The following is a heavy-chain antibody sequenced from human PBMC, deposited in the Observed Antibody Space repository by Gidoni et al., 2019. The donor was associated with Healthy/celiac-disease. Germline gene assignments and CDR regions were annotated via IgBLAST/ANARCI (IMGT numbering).Heavy chain of an antibody. D-gene: IGHD5-12*01. J-gene: IGHJ4*02. CDR3: ARDYWGRDGYNFVDY. V-gene: IGHV3-30-3*01. CDR1: GFTFSSYA. CDR2: ISYDGSNK. Sequence: QVQLVESGGGVVQPGRSLRLSCAASGFTFSSYAMHWVRQAPGKGLEWVAVISYDGSNKYYADSVKGRFTISRDNSKNTLYLQMNSLRAEDTAVYYCARDYWGRDGYNFVDYWGQGTLVTVSS.